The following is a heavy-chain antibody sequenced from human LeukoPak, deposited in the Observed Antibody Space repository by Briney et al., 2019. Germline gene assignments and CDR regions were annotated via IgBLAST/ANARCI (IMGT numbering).Heavy chain of an antibody. J-gene: IGHJ4*02. CDR1: GFTFSDYY. V-gene: IGHV3-11*06. CDR3: ARWVAVATFDY. D-gene: IGHD6-19*01. Sequence: GGSLRLSCAASGFTFSDYYMSWIRQAPGKGLEWVSYISSSSGYTNYADSVKGRFTISRDNAKNSLYLQMNSLRAEDTAVYYCARWVAVATFDYWGQGTLVTVSS. CDR2: ISSSSGYT.